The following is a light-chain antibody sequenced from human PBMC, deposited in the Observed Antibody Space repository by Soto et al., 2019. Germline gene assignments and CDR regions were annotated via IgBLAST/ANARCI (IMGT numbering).Light chain of an antibody. V-gene: IGLV1-44*01. Sequence: QSVLIQPPSVSGTPGQRVTITCSGTRSNIGTKTVNWYQKLPGSAPKLLIYDNNQRPSGVPDRFSGSKSGTSASLAISGLQSEDEADYYCATWDDSVKGWVFGGGTKVTVL. CDR1: RSNIGTKT. J-gene: IGLJ3*02. CDR3: ATWDDSVKGWV. CDR2: DNN.